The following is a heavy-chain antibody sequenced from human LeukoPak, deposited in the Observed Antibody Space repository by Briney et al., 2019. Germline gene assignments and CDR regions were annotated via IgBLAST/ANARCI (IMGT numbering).Heavy chain of an antibody. CDR2: ISWNSGSI. Sequence: GGSLRLSCAASGFTFDDYAMHWVRQAPGKGLEWVSGISWNSGSIGYADSVKGRFTISRDNAKNSLYLQMNSLRAEDTALYYCAKDRYYGSGSYCDYWGQGTLVTVSS. CDR3: AKDRYYGSGSYCDY. CDR1: GFTFDDYA. V-gene: IGHV3-9*01. J-gene: IGHJ4*02. D-gene: IGHD3-10*01.